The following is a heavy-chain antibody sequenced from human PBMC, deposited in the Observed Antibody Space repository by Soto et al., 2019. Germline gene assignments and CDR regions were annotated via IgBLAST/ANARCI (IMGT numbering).Heavy chain of an antibody. Sequence: PSQTLSLTCAISGDSVSSNSAAWNWIRQSPSRGLEWLGRTYYRSKWYNDYAVSVKSQITINPDTSKNQFSLQLNSVTPEDTAVYYCARTEQTVAGETPSYYFDYWGQGTLVTVSS. CDR2: TYYRSKWYN. CDR3: ARTEQTVAGETPSYYFDY. V-gene: IGHV6-1*01. J-gene: IGHJ4*02. CDR1: GDSVSSNSAA. D-gene: IGHD3-10*01.